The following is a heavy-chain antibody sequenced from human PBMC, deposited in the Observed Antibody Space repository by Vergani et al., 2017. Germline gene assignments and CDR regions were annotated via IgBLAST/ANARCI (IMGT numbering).Heavy chain of an antibody. J-gene: IGHJ6*02. D-gene: IGHD2-2*02. Sequence: EVQLLESGGGLVQPGGSLRLSCAASGFTFSSYAMSWVRQAPGKGLEWGSASSGSGGSPYYADSVKGRFTITSDNSKNTLYLQMNSLRAEDTAVYYCARDGRIAHTRSMDVWGQGTTVTVSS. CDR3: ARDGRIAHTRSMDV. CDR2: SSGSGGSP. V-gene: IGHV3-23*01. CDR1: GFTFSSYA.